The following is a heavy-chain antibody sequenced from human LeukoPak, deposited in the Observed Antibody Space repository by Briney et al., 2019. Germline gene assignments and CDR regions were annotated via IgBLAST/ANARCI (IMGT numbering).Heavy chain of an antibody. CDR1: GFTVSSNY. Sequence: QPGGSLRLSCAASGFTVSSNYMSWVRQAPGKGLEWVSVIYSGGSTYYADSVKGRFTISRDNSKNTLYLQMNSLRAEDTAVYYCARGSSGYYEPPLFDYWGQGTLVTVSS. V-gene: IGHV3-53*01. CDR3: ARGSSGYYEPPLFDY. D-gene: IGHD3-22*01. J-gene: IGHJ4*02. CDR2: IYSGGST.